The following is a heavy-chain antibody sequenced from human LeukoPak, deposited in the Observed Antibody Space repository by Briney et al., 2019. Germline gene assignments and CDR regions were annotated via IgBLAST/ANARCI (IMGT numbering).Heavy chain of an antibody. CDR1: GFTVSSNY. Sequence: PGGSLRLSCAASGFTVSSNYMSWVRQAPGKGLEWVSVIYSGGSTYYADSVKGRFTISRDNSKNTLYLQMNSLRAEDTALYYCAKGGGDSWHGFDYWGQGTLVTVSS. CDR3: AKGGGDSWHGFDY. D-gene: IGHD2-21*02. V-gene: IGHV3-53*01. CDR2: IYSGGST. J-gene: IGHJ4*02.